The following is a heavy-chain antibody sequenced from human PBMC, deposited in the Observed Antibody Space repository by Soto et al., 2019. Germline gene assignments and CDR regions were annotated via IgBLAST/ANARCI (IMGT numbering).Heavy chain of an antibody. J-gene: IGHJ6*04. CDR1: GGSISSYY. CDR3: ARDCFLYCGEDYDLIDF. D-gene: IGHD2-21*01. V-gene: IGHV4-59*01. CDR2: IYYSGST. Sequence: SETLSLTCTVSGGSISSYYWSWIRQPPGKGLEWIGYIYYSGSTNYNPSLKSRVTISVDTSKNQFSLKLSSVTAADTAVYYCARDCFLYCGEDYDLIDFCGKGNKVIVSS.